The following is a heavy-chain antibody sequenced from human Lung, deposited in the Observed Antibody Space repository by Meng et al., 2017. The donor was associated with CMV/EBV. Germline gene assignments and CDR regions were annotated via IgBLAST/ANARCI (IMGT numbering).Heavy chain of an antibody. D-gene: IGHD2-2*02. CDR2: INPSGGST. J-gene: IGHJ1*01. CDR1: GYTFTSYY. Sequence: ASVXVSXKASGYTFTSYYMHWVRQAPGQGLEWMGIINPSGGSTSYAQKFQGRVTMTRDTSTSTVYMELSSLRSEDTAVYYCARLYCSSTSCYTAGYFQHWGQGTLVTVSS. CDR3: ARLYCSSTSCYTAGYFQH. V-gene: IGHV1-46*01.